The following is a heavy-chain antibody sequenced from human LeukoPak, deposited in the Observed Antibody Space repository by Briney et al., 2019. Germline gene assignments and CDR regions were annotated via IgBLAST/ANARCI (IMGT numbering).Heavy chain of an antibody. CDR2: IYTCGRP. J-gene: IGHJ5*02. D-gene: IGHD5-18*01. Sequence: PSETLSLTCTVSGGSISSCSYYWSWIRQPAGKRLEWSGRIYTCGRPNYNPSLKSRVTISVDTSKNQFSLRLSSVTAADTAVYYCARASDTAMVIRLSDDWFDPWGQGTLVTVS. CDR3: ARASDTAMVIRLSDDWFDP. V-gene: IGHV4-61*02. CDR1: GGSISSCSYY.